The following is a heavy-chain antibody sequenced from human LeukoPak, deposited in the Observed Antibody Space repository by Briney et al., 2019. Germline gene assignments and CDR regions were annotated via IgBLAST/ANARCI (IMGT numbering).Heavy chain of an antibody. CDR2: ISGSGGST. Sequence: GGSLRLSCAASGFTFSSYAMSWVRQAPGKGLEWVSSISGSGGSTDYAASVKGRFTISRDNAKNSLYLQMNSLRAEDTAVYYCARDPYGGPYYFDYWGQGTLVTVSS. V-gene: IGHV3-23*01. D-gene: IGHD4-23*01. J-gene: IGHJ4*02. CDR3: ARDPYGGPYYFDY. CDR1: GFTFSSYA.